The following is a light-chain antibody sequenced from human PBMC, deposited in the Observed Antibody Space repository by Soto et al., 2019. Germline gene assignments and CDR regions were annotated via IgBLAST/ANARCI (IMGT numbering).Light chain of an antibody. CDR1: QSVRSN. V-gene: IGKV3-15*01. CDR3: QQYNNWPMYT. Sequence: EIVMTHSPATLSVSPGERATLSCRASQSVRSNLAWYQQKPGQAPRLLIYGASTRATGIPARFSGSGSGTEFTLTISSLQSEDFAVYYCQQYNNWPMYTFGQGTKLEIK. J-gene: IGKJ2*01. CDR2: GAS.